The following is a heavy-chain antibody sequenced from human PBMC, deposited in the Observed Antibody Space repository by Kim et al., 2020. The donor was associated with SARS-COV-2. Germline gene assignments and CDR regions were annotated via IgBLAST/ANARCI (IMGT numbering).Heavy chain of an antibody. V-gene: IGHV3-15*01. CDR3: TPTYYDFWSGYRQIDY. CDR1: GFTFSNAR. Sequence: GGSLRLSCAASGFTFSNARMSWVRQAPGKGLEWVCRIKSKTDGGTTEYAAPVKVRFTISRDDSKNTLYLQMNSLKTEDTAVYYCTPTYYDFWSGYRQIDYRGQSTMVTVSS. CDR2: IKSKTDGGTT. D-gene: IGHD3-3*01. J-gene: IGHJ4*01.